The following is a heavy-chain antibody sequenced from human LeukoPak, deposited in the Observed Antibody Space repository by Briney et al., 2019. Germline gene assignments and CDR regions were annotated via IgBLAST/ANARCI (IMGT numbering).Heavy chain of an antibody. CDR3: ARGSGWNYYFDY. CDR2: ISYDGSNK. Sequence: GGSLSLSCAASGFTFSSYGMHWVRQAPGKGLEWVAVISYDGSNKYYADSVKGRFTISRDNSKNTLYLQMNSLRAEDTAVYYCARGSGWNYYFDYWGQGTLVTVSS. V-gene: IGHV3-30*03. D-gene: IGHD6-19*01. J-gene: IGHJ4*02. CDR1: GFTFSSYG.